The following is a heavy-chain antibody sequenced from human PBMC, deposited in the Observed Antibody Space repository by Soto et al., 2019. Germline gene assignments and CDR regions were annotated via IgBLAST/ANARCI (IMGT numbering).Heavy chain of an antibody. CDR1: GFTFSSYA. J-gene: IGHJ4*02. V-gene: IGHV3-23*01. CDR2: ISGSGGST. Sequence: GGSLRLSCAASGFTFSSYAMSWVRQAPGKGLERVSAISGSGGSTYYADSVKGRFTISRDNSKNTLYLQMNSLRAEYMAVYYCAKAPSGYSVSFHYWGQGTLVTVSS. D-gene: IGHD6-13*01. CDR3: AKAPSGYSVSFHY.